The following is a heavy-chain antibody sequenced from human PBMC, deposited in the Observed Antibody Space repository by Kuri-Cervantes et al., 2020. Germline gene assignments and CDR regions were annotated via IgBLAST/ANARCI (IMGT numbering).Heavy chain of an antibody. CDR1: GFTFSSYW. J-gene: IGHJ6*02. V-gene: IGHV3-7*01. D-gene: IGHD3-3*01. CDR3: ARDNWGYDFWSGYYHYYYYGMDV. CDR2: IKQDGSEK. Sequence: GESLKISCAASGFTFSSYWMSWVRQAPGKGLEWVANIKQDGSEKYYVDSVKGRFTISRDNAKNSLYLQMNSLRAEDTAAYYCARDNWGYDFWSGYYHYYYYGMDVWGQGTTVTVSS.